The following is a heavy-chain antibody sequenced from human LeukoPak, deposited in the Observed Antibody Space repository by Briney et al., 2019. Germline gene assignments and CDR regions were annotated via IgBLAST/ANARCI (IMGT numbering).Heavy chain of an antibody. CDR3: ARDDSRGYNYGHYYYYMDV. Sequence: SETLSLTCTVSGGSISSYYWSWIRQPAGKGLEWIGRIYTSGSTNYNPSLKSRVTMSVDTSKNQFSLKLSSVTAADTAVYYCARDDSRGYNYGHYYYYMDVWGKGTTVTVSS. CDR1: GGSISSYY. CDR2: IYTSGST. J-gene: IGHJ6*03. V-gene: IGHV4-4*07. D-gene: IGHD5-18*01.